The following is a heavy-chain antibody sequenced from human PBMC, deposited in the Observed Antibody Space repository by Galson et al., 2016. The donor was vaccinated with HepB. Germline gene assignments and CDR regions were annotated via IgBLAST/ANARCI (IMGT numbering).Heavy chain of an antibody. CDR2: IYPGDSDT. D-gene: IGHD3-3*01. V-gene: IGHV5-51*01. CDR1: GYRFSTHW. J-gene: IGHJ6*02. Sequence: QSGAEVKKPGESLKVSCKASGYRFSTHWIGWVRQMPGSGLEWMGIIYPGDSDTRYSPSFQGQVTISADKSISTAYLQWTTLKASDTAIYYCVRQGYDFWDGLNYYFYGVDVWGQGTTVTVSS. CDR3: VRQGYDFWDGLNYYFYGVDV.